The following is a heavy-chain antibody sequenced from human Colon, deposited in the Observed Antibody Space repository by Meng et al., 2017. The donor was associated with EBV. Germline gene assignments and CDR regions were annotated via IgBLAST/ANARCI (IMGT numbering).Heavy chain of an antibody. CDR3: ARQYGDY. V-gene: IGHV4-30-4*01. Sequence: QVQLQESGTGLVKHAQTLSLTCAVSGDSISSGGYYWSWTRQPPGMGPEWIGDIYYSGGTYYNPSLKSRVTMSIDTSKNQFSLKLTSVTAADTAVYYCARQYGDYWGQGTRGTVAS. CDR1: GDSISSGGYY. CDR2: IYYSGGT. D-gene: IGHD4-17*01. J-gene: IGHJ4*02.